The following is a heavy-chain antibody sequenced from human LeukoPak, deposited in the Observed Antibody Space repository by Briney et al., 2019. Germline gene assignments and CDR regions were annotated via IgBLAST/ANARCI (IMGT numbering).Heavy chain of an antibody. Sequence: PSETLSLTCAVYGGSFSGYYWSWIRQPPGKGLEWIGEINHSGSTNYNPSLKSRVTISVDTSKNQFSLKLSSVTAADTAVYYCARADYYGSGSYYPFGNWFDPWGQGTLVTVSS. CDR3: ARADYYGSGSYYPFGNWFDP. J-gene: IGHJ5*02. D-gene: IGHD3-10*01. CDR2: INHSGST. CDR1: GGSFSGYY. V-gene: IGHV4-34*01.